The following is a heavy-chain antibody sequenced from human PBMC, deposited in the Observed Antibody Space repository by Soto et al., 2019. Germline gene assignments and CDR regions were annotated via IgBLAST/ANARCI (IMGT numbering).Heavy chain of an antibody. J-gene: IGHJ4*02. CDR1: GFPLSARGVG. CDR2: IYWNDDK. CDR3: AHSPWGAAPDY. D-gene: IGHD3-16*01. Sequence: QITLKESGPMLVKPTQTLTLTCTVSGFPLSARGVGVGWIRQPPGKALEWLAIIYWNDDKRYSPSLKSRLTITKDTSKNQVVLTMTNMDPVDTAKYYCAHSPWGAAPDYWGQGTLVTVSS. V-gene: IGHV2-5*01.